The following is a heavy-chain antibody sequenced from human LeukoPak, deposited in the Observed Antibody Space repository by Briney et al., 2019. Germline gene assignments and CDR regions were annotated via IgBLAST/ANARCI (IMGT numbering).Heavy chain of an antibody. CDR3: ARLIDSGVYYYMDV. Sequence: ASVKVSCKASGGTFSSYAISWVRQAPGQGLEWMGGIIPIFGTANYAQKFQGRVTITADESTSTAYMELSSLRSEDTAVYYCARLIDSGVYYYMDVWGKGTTVTVSS. V-gene: IGHV1-69*13. CDR2: IIPIFGTA. CDR1: GGTFSSYA. D-gene: IGHD6-25*01. J-gene: IGHJ6*03.